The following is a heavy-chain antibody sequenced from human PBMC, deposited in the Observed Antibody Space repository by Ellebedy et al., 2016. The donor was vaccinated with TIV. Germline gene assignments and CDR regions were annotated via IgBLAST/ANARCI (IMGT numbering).Heavy chain of an antibody. J-gene: IGHJ3*02. Sequence: SVKVSXKASRYTFTGYYMHWVRQAPGQGLEWMGGIIPIFGTANYAQKFQGRVTITADESTSTAYMELSSLRSEDTAVYYCARSMIVVVNHAFDIWGQGTMVTVSS. D-gene: IGHD3-22*01. CDR3: ARSMIVVVNHAFDI. V-gene: IGHV1-69*13. CDR1: RYTFTGYY. CDR2: IIPIFGTA.